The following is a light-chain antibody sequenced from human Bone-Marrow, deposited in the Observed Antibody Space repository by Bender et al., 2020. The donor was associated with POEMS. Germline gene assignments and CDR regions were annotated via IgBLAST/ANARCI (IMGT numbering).Light chain of an antibody. CDR3: QSSDSSLSGYV. CDR2: SDN. CDR1: SSNIGANT. J-gene: IGLJ1*01. V-gene: IGLV1-40*01. Sequence: QTDLSQPPSASGAPGQRITISCSGSSSNIGANTVTWYQQLPGSAPRLLIYSDNQRPSGVPDRFSGSKSGTSASLAITGLQAADEADYYCQSSDSSLSGYVFGTGTKVTVL.